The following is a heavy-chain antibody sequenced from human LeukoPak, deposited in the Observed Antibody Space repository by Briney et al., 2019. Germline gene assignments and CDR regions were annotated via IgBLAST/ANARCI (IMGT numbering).Heavy chain of an antibody. J-gene: IGHJ4*02. CDR1: GYTFTSYD. V-gene: IGHV1-2*02. CDR3: ARVNGYDSSGYYN. CDR2: INPNSGGT. D-gene: IGHD3-22*01. Sequence: ASVKVSCKASGYTFTSYDINWVRQATGQGLEWMGWINPNSGGTNYAQKFQGRVTMTRDTSISTAYMELSRLRSDDTAVYYCARVNGYDSSGYYNWGQGTLVTVSS.